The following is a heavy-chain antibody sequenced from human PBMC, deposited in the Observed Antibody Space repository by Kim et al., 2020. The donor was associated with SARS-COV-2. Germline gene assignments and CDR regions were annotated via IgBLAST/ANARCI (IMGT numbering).Heavy chain of an antibody. CDR2: ISSSSSYI. Sequence: GGSLRLSCAASGFTFSSYSMNWVRQAPGKGLEWVSSISSSSSYIYYADSVKGRFTISRDNAKNSLYLQMNSLRAEDTAVYYCARDLPNCSGGSCYLGTFQYYYYYGMDVWGQGTTVTVSS. J-gene: IGHJ6*02. D-gene: IGHD2-15*01. CDR1: GFTFSSYS. CDR3: ARDLPNCSGGSCYLGTFQYYYYYGMDV. V-gene: IGHV3-21*01.